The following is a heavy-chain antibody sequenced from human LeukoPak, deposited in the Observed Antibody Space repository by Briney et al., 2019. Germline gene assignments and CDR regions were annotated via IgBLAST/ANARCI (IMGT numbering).Heavy chain of an antibody. CDR2: IYSGGST. CDR3: AKLIQLWHIDY. V-gene: IGHV3-53*01. Sequence: PGGSLRLSCAASGFTVSSNYMSWVRQAPGKGLEWVSVIYSGGSTYYADSVKGRFTISRDNSKNTLYLQMNSLRAEDTAVYYCAKLIQLWHIDYWGQGTLVTVSS. J-gene: IGHJ4*02. D-gene: IGHD5-18*01. CDR1: GFTVSSNY.